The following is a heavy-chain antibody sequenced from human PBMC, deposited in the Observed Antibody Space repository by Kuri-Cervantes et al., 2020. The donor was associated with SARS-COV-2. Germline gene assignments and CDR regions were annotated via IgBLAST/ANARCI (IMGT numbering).Heavy chain of an antibody. Sequence: GGSLRLAWAAAGFTLSSYGMHWVRQAPGKGREWVAVISYDGSNKYYADSVKGRFTISRDNSKNTLYLQMNSLRAEDTAVYYCAKVFEAFSLEAVEPTQYYYYGMGVWGQGTTVTVSS. J-gene: IGHJ6*02. CDR3: AKVFEAFSLEAVEPTQYYYYGMGV. CDR2: ISYDGSNK. V-gene: IGHV3-30*18. CDR1: GFTLSSYG. D-gene: IGHD6-19*01.